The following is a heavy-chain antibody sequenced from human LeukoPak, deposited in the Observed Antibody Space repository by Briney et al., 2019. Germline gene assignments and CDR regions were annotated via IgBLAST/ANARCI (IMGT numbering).Heavy chain of an antibody. D-gene: IGHD1-26*01. J-gene: IGHJ4*02. CDR3: AREMGSGATTFDY. Sequence: GGSLRLSCAASGFTFSSYWMHWVRQAPGKGLVWVSRINSDGSSTSYADSVKGRFTISRDNAKNTLYLQMNSLRAEDTAVYYCAREMGSGATTFDYWGQGTLVTVSS. V-gene: IGHV3-74*01. CDR2: INSDGSST. CDR1: GFTFSSYW.